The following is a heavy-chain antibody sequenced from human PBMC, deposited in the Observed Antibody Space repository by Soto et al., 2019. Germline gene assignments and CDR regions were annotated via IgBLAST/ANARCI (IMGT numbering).Heavy chain of an antibody. CDR3: AMPRYAGYSSGWPDQYFDY. CDR1: GFTFNSYT. CDR2: ISGSGGTT. D-gene: IGHD6-19*01. Sequence: PGGSLRLSCAASGFTFNSYTMSWVRQAPGKGLEWVSSISGSGGTTYYADSVKGRFTISRDNSKNTLYLEMNNPRAEDTAVYYCAMPRYAGYSSGWPDQYFDYWGQGTLVTVSS. V-gene: IGHV3-23*01. J-gene: IGHJ4*02.